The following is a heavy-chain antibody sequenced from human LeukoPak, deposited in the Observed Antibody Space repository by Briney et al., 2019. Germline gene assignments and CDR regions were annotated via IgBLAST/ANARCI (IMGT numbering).Heavy chain of an antibody. J-gene: IGHJ4*02. CDR2: ISAYNGNT. CDR3: ARDRDKGSYYDSSGYRY. Sequence: VASVKVSCKASGYTFTSYGISWVRQAPGQGLEWMGWISAYNGNTNYAQKLQGRVTMTTDTSTSTAYMELRSLRSDDTAVYYCARDRDKGSYYDSSGYRYWGQGTLVTVSS. D-gene: IGHD3-22*01. CDR1: GYTFTSYG. V-gene: IGHV1-18*01.